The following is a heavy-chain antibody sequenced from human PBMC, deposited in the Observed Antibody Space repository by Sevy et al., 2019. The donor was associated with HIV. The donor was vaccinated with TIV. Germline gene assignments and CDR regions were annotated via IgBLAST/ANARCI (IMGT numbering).Heavy chain of an antibody. CDR3: AGGVTIFGVALYYYYGMDV. V-gene: IGHV4-34*01. J-gene: IGHJ6*02. CDR1: GGSFSGYY. CDR2: INHSGST. Sequence: SETLSLTCAVYGGSFSGYYWSWIRQPPGKGLEWIGEINHSGSTNYNPSLKSRVTISVDTSKNQFSPKLSSVTAADTAVYYCAGGVTIFGVALYYYYGMDVWGQGTTVTVSS. D-gene: IGHD3-3*01.